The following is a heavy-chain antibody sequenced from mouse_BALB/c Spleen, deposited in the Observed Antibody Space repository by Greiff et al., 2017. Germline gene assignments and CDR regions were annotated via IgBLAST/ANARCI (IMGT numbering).Heavy chain of an antibody. D-gene: IGHD2-1*01. CDR1: GFTFSSYG. V-gene: IGHV5-6-3*01. Sequence: EVQRVESGGGLVQPGGSLKLSCAASGFTFSSYGMSWVRQTPDKRLELVATINSNGGSTYYPDSVKGRFTISRDNAKNTLYLQMSSLKSEDTAMYYVARADYGNYDGNFDYWGQGTTLTVSS. CDR2: INSNGGST. J-gene: IGHJ2*01. CDR3: ARADYGNYDGNFDY.